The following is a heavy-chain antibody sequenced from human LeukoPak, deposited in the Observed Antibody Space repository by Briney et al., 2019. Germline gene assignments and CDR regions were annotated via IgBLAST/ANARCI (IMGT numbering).Heavy chain of an antibody. CDR3: TTDIGLDY. Sequence: GGXXRLSCAASXFTFSNAWMSWVRQAPGXXXEWVGRIKSKTDGGTTDYAAPVKGRFTISRDDSKNTLYLQMNSLKTEDTAVYYCTTDIGLDYWGQGTLVTVSS. V-gene: IGHV3-15*01. CDR2: IKSKTDGGTT. CDR1: XFTFSNAW. J-gene: IGHJ4*02.